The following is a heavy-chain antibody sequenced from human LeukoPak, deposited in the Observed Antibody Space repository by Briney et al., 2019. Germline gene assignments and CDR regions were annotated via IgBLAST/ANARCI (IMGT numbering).Heavy chain of an antibody. CDR3: ARGGSSDYYFDYSTLDI. J-gene: IGHJ6*02. D-gene: IGHD3-9*01. CDR1: GHTFIDYY. CDR2: INPKSGGT. V-gene: IGHV1-2*02. Sequence: ASVKVSCKASGHTFIDYYLNWVRQAPGQGLEWMGWINPKSGGTNCAQKFQGRATLTRDTSISTAYMELKSLRSDDTAIYYCARGGSSDYYFDYSTLDIWGQGTPVTVSS.